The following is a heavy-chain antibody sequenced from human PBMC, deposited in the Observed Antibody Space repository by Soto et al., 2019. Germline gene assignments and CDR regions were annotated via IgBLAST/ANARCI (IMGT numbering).Heavy chain of an antibody. J-gene: IGHJ3*02. V-gene: IGHV4-31*02. D-gene: IGHD4-17*01. Sequence: SETLSLTWTVSGVSISRGGYYWCWIRQHPGKGLEWIGYIYYSGSTYYNPSLKSRVTISVDTSKNQFSLKLSSVTAADTAVYFCARDPFYDYGDFSHVCAISGQGTMDPVSS. CDR2: IYYSGST. CDR1: GVSISRGGYY. CDR3: ARDPFYDYGDFSHVCAI.